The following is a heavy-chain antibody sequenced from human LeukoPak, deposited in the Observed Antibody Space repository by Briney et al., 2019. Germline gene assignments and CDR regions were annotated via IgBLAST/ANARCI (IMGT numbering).Heavy chain of an antibody. CDR2: IYPGDSDT. D-gene: IGHD4-17*01. V-gene: IGHV5-51*01. CDR3: ARPKEYGDFLDAFDI. Sequence: GESLKISCKGSGYSFTSYWIGWVRQMPGKGLEWMGIIYPGDSDTRYSPSSQGQVTISADKSISTAYLQWSSLKASDTTMYYCARPKEYGDFLDAFDIWGQGTMVTVSS. CDR1: GYSFTSYW. J-gene: IGHJ3*02.